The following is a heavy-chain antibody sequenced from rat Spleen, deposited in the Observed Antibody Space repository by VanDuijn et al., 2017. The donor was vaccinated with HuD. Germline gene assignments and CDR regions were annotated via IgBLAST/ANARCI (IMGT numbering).Heavy chain of an antibody. CDR2: ITSGGSYT. CDR3: ARHRDSSYVMDA. J-gene: IGHJ4*01. D-gene: IGHD1-2*01. CDR1: GFTFSDYY. Sequence: EVQLVESGGGLVQPGRSLKLSCSASGFTFSDYYMAWVRQAPKKGLEWIATITSGGSYTYYPDSVKGRFTISRDNAKSTLYLQMDSLRSEDTATYYCARHRDSSYVMDAWGQGASVTVSS. V-gene: IGHV5-7*01.